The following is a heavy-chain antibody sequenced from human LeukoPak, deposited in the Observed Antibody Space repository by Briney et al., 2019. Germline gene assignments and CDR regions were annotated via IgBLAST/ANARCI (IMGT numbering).Heavy chain of an antibody. CDR1: GFTVSSDY. J-gene: IGHJ6*02. CDR2: VYSGGST. V-gene: IGHV3-53*01. Sequence: GGSLRLSCAASGFTVSSDYMTWVRQAPGKGLEWVSFVYSGGSTYYEDSVKGRFTISRDSSKNTLFLQMNSLRVGDTAVYYCAKDLRGGGYCSGGSCYGMDVWGQGTTVTVSS. D-gene: IGHD2-15*01. CDR3: AKDLRGGGYCSGGSCYGMDV.